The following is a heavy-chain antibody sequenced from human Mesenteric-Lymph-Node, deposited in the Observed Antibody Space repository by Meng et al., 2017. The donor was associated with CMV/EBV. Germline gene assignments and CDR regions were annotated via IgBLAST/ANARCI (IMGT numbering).Heavy chain of an antibody. D-gene: IGHD1-26*01. J-gene: IGHJ6*02. CDR3: ARGPSGGYYYRYGMDV. CDR1: GFTFSDHY. CDR2: TRDKANSYTT. Sequence: GESLKISCAASGFTFSDHYMDWVRQAPGKGLEWVGRTRDKANSYTTEYAASVKGRFTISRDESENSLYLQMNSLKIEDTAVYYCARGPSGGYYYRYGMDVWGQGTTVTVSS. V-gene: IGHV3-72*01.